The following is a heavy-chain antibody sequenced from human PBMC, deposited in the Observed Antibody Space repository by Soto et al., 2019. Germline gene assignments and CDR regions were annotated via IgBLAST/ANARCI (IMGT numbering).Heavy chain of an antibody. CDR2: IYHTGTT. J-gene: IGHJ4*02. CDR3: ARSDGRY. Sequence: PSETLSLTCAVSGDSISSGGFSWSWIRQPPGKGLEWIGYIYHTGTTNYNPSLKNRVTISVDTSNNQFSLKLRSVTAADTAVYYCARSDGRYWGQGTLVTVSS. V-gene: IGHV4-30-2*01. CDR1: GDSISSGGFS.